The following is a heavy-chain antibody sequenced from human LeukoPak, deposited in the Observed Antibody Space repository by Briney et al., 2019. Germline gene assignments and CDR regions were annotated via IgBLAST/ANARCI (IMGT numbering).Heavy chain of an antibody. CDR3: ARERYSGYDSDYFDY. D-gene: IGHD5-12*01. V-gene: IGHV4-59*01. CDR2: IYYSGST. J-gene: IGHJ4*02. Sequence: SETLSLTCTVSGGSISSYYWSWIRQPPGKGLEWIGYIYYSGSTNYNPSLKSRVTISVDTSKNQFPLKLSSVTAADTAVYYCARERYSGYDSDYFDYWGQGTLVTVSS. CDR1: GGSISSYY.